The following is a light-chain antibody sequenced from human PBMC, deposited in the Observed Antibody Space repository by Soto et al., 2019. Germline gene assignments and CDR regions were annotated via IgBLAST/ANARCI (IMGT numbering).Light chain of an antibody. CDR3: SSWARSLYV. CDR2: EAS. Sequence: QSVLTQPASVSGSPGQSITISCTGSSSDIGAYNYVSWYQQHPGKAPKLIIYEASKRPSGISSRFSGSKSGNTASLTISGLQAEDEADYYCSSWARSLYVFGSGTK. V-gene: IGLV2-14*01. J-gene: IGLJ1*01. CDR1: SSDIGAYNY.